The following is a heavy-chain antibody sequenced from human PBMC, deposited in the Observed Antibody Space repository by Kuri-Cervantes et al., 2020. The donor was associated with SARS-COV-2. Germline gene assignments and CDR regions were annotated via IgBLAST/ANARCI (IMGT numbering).Heavy chain of an antibody. CDR2: IKQDGSEK. J-gene: IGHJ4*02. V-gene: IGHV3-7*03. Sequence: GESLKSSCAASGSTLSHNWMSWVRQAPGKGLERVANIKQDGSEKYDVNSVKGRFAISRGNPKNSLYLQLNSLRAEDTAMYYCARGFELDYWGQGTLVTVSS. CDR3: ARGFELDY. D-gene: IGHD5-12*01. CDR1: GSTLSHNW.